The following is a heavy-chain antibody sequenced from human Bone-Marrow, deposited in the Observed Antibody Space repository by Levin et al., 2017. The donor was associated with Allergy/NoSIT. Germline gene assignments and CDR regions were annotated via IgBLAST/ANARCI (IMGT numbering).Heavy chain of an antibody. J-gene: IGHJ3*02. CDR2: ISSNGGST. CDR1: GFTFSSYA. Sequence: GGSLRLSCSASGFTFSSYAMHWVRQAPGKGLEYVSAISSNGGSTYYADSVKGRFTISRDNSKNTLYLQMSSLRAEDTAVYYCVNIIVSVANWYAFDIWGQGPLVTVSS. CDR3: VNIIVSVANWYAFDI. D-gene: IGHD2/OR15-2a*01. V-gene: IGHV3-64D*06.